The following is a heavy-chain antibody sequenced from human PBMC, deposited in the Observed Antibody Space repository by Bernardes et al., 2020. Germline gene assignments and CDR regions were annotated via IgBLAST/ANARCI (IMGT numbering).Heavy chain of an antibody. Sequence: APVEVGCEASGYTFTNYDINWVRQATGQGLEWMGWMNPNNGHTGYAQKLQGRVTLTRDTSTSTAYMELSSLISEDTALYYCVKAAGLAGYWYFDLWGRGTLVTVSS. CDR1: GYTFTNYD. CDR3: VKAAGLAGYWYFDL. D-gene: IGHD6-19*01. J-gene: IGHJ2*01. CDR2: MNPNNGHT. V-gene: IGHV1-8*01.